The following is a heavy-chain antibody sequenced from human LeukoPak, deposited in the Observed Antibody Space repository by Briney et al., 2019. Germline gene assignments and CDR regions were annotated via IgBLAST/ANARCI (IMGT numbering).Heavy chain of an antibody. V-gene: IGHV4-39*01. D-gene: IGHD6-19*01. CDR2: IYDSGST. CDR3: ARLPEQWLAGAAGYWYFDL. J-gene: IGHJ2*01. CDR1: GGSNSSNSYY. Sequence: PSETLSLTCTVSGGSNSSNSYYWGWIRQPPGKGLEWIGSIYDSGSTYYNPSLKSRVTISVDTSKNQFSLKLSSVTAADTAVYYCARLPEQWLAGAAGYWYFDLWGRGTLVTVSS.